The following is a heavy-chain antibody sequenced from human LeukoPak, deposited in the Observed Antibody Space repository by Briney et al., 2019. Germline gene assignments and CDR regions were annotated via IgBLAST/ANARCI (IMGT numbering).Heavy chain of an antibody. CDR2: IYYSGST. CDR1: GGSISSSSYY. CDR3: ARDRGYSYGRGNFDS. D-gene: IGHD5-18*01. V-gene: IGHV4-61*01. Sequence: SETLSLTCTVSGGSISSSSYYWGWIRQPPGKGLEWIGYIYYSGSTTYNPSLKRRVTISVDTSKIQFSLKLSSVTAADTAVHYFARDRGYSYGRGNFDSWGQGTLVTVSS. J-gene: IGHJ4*02.